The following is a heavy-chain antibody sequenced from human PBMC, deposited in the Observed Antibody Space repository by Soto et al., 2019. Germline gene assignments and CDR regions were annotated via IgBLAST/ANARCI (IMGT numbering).Heavy chain of an antibody. Sequence: EVQLLESGGGLAQPGGSLRLSCVGSGFGFNSYGMSWVRQAPGKGLEWVSGISGSSGNTYYADSVKGRFTISRDNSKNTLYLQMNSLRAGDTAVYYCAKYRGYCSGGSCSREGYLAYWGQGTLVTVSS. CDR2: ISGSSGNT. V-gene: IGHV3-23*01. CDR3: AKYRGYCSGGSCSREGYLAY. CDR1: GFGFNSYG. D-gene: IGHD2-15*01. J-gene: IGHJ4*02.